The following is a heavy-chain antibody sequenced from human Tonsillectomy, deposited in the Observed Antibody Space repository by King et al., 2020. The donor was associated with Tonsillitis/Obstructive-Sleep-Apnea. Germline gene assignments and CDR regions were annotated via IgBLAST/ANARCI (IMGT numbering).Heavy chain of an antibody. CDR1: GFTFDDYA. D-gene: IGHD3-9*01. V-gene: IGHV3-43*02. CDR2: ISGDGGST. J-gene: IGHJ6*03. Sequence: VQLVESGGGVVQPGGSLRLSCAASGFTFDDYAMHWVRQAPGKGLEWVSLISGDGGSTYYADSVKGRFTISRDNSKNSLYLQMNSLRTEDTALYYCAKNSLSRADYDILTGFPREVGYYYYYMDVWGKGTTVTVSS. CDR3: AKNSLSRADYDILTGFPREVGYYYYYMDV.